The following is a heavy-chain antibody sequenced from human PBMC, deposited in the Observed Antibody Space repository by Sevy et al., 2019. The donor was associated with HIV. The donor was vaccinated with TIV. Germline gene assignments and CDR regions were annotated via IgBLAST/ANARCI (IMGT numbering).Heavy chain of an antibody. CDR2: ISYDGSNK. J-gene: IGHJ6*02. CDR3: VRDRIRRTGYSSGWYYYYYGMDV. Sequence: GGSLRLSCAASGFTFSSYAMHWVRQAPGKGLEWVAVISYDGSNKYYADSVKGRFTISRDNSKNTLYLQMNSLRAEDTAVYYCVRDRIRRTGYSSGWYYYYYGMDVWGQGTTVTVSS. D-gene: IGHD6-19*01. CDR1: GFTFSSYA. V-gene: IGHV3-30*04.